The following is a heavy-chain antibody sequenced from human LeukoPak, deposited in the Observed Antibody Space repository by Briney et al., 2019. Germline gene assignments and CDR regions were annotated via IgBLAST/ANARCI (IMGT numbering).Heavy chain of an antibody. CDR3: ARVLEGGWFDP. D-gene: IGHD1-26*01. Sequence: SVNVSCKASGGIFSSYVISWVRQAAGHGLEWMGGIIPIFGTANYAQKFQGRVTITADESTSTAYMELSSLRSEDTAVYYCARVLEGGWFDPWGQGTLVTVSS. CDR2: IIPIFGTA. J-gene: IGHJ5*02. V-gene: IGHV1-69*13. CDR1: GGIFSSYV.